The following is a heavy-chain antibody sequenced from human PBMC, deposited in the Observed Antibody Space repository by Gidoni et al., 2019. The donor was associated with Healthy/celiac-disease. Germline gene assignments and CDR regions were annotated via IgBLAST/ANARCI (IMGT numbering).Heavy chain of an antibody. Sequence: FTISRDNSKNTLYLQMNSLRAEDTAVYYCARDRTAAAVKNWFDPWGQGTLVTVSS. CDR3: ARDRTAAAVKNWFDP. V-gene: IGHV3-30*07. D-gene: IGHD6-13*01. J-gene: IGHJ5*02.